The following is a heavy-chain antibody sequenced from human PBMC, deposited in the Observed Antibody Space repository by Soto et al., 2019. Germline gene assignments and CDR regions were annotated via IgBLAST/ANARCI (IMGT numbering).Heavy chain of an antibody. CDR1: GGSVSSGGYY. J-gene: IGHJ2*01. CDR2: IYASGRT. Sequence: QVQLQESGPGLVKPSQTLSLTCTVSGGSVSSGGYYWSWIRQPAGEAPEWLGHIYASGRTTYNPSLKSRVTMFVSQTQVSLRLTSVTAADTAVYYCARHFDVDPSLDHYYFDLWGRGALVTVSS. D-gene: IGHD3-9*01. CDR3: ARHFDVDPSLDHYYFDL. V-gene: IGHV4-61*02.